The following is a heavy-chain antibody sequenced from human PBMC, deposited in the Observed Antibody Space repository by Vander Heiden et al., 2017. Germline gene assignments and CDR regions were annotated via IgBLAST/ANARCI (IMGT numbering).Heavy chain of an antibody. J-gene: IGHJ4*02. D-gene: IGHD4-4*01. V-gene: IGHV3-30-3*01. CDR3: AREPRQTVGVPTYYFDF. CDR1: GFRFSTYA. Sequence: QVQLVESGGGVVQPGRSVRLACTGSGFRFSTYAIHWFRQSPDRGLEWVAVVAYDGISKYYAASVRGRFTISRDNSENKLYLEVNGLGPEDSALYYCAREPRQTVGVPTYYFDFWGQGTLVTVSS. CDR2: VAYDGISK.